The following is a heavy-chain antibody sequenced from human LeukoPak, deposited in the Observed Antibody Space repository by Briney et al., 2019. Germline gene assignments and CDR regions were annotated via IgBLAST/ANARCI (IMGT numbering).Heavy chain of an antibody. Sequence: ASETLSLTCAVYGGSFSGYYWSWIGQPPGKGLEWIGEINHSGSTNYNPSLKSRVTISVDTSKNQLSLKLSSVTAADTAVYYCARDPIAARPFDYWGQGTLVTVSS. J-gene: IGHJ4*02. CDR1: GGSFSGYY. D-gene: IGHD6-6*01. CDR2: INHSGST. V-gene: IGHV4-34*01. CDR3: ARDPIAARPFDY.